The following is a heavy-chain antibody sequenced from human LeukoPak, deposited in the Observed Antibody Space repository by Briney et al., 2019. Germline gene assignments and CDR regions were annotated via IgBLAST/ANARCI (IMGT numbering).Heavy chain of an antibody. Sequence: ASVKVSCKASGYTFTGYYMHWVRQAPGQGLEWMGWVNPNSGGTNYAQKFQGRVTMTRDTSISTAYMELSRLRSDDTAVYYCARVLATVTRNAFDIWGQGTMVTVSS. V-gene: IGHV1-2*02. CDR1: GYTFTGYY. J-gene: IGHJ3*02. D-gene: IGHD4-17*01. CDR3: ARVLATVTRNAFDI. CDR2: VNPNSGGT.